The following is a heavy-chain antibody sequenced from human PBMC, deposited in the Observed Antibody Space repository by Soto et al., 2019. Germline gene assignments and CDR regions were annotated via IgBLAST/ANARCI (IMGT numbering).Heavy chain of an antibody. CDR3: ARNHPEPMATIKGDAFDI. CDR1: GGTFSSYA. D-gene: IGHD5-12*01. J-gene: IGHJ3*02. Sequence: QVQLVQSGAEVKKPGSSVKVSCKASGGTFSSYAISWVRQAPGQGPEWMGGIMPIFGTANYAQKFQGRVTITADESTSTAYMELSSLRSEDTAVYYCARNHPEPMATIKGDAFDIWGQGTMVTVSS. V-gene: IGHV1-69*01. CDR2: IMPIFGTA.